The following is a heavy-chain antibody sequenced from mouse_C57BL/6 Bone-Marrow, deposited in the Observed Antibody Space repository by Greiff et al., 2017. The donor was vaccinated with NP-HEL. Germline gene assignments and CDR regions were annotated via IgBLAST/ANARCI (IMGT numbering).Heavy chain of an antibody. CDR2: ISSGGSYT. CDR1: GFTFSSYG. Sequence: EVQLVESGGDLVKPGGSLKLSCAASGFTFSSYGMSWVRQTPDKRLEWVATISSGGSYTYYPDSVKGRFTISRDNAKNTLYLQMSSLKSEDTAMYYCARHYSNHWGQGTLVTVSA. V-gene: IGHV5-6*01. J-gene: IGHJ3*01. CDR3: ARHYSNH. D-gene: IGHD2-5*01.